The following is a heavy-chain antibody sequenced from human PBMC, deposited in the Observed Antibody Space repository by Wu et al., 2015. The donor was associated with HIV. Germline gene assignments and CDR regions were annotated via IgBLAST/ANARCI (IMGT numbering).Heavy chain of an antibody. V-gene: IGHV1-8*02. CDR1: GYTFTGYY. CDR2: MNPNSGNT. J-gene: IGHJ4*02. D-gene: IGHD1-26*01. CDR3: ARGSSGSYSGDFHF. Sequence: QVQLVQSGAEVKKPGASVKVSCKASGYTFTGYYMHWVRQAPGQGLEWMGWMNPNSGNTGYAKNFQGRVTITSDSSTTTAYMELSSLRSEDTAVYYCARGSSGSYSGDFHFWGQGTLVTVSS.